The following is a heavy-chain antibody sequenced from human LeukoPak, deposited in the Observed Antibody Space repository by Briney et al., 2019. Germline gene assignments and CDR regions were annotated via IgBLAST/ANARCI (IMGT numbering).Heavy chain of an antibody. D-gene: IGHD3-10*01. CDR2: ISPSGDST. Sequence: GGSLILSCAASGFTFSSSYMHWVRQAPGKGLEYVSAISPSGDSTYYTNSVKGRFTISRDNSKNTLFLQMGSLTAEDMAVYYCARGLYYGSGQYYFDYWGQGTLVTVSS. CDR3: ARGLYYGSGQYYFDY. J-gene: IGHJ4*02. V-gene: IGHV3-64*01. CDR1: GFTFSSSY.